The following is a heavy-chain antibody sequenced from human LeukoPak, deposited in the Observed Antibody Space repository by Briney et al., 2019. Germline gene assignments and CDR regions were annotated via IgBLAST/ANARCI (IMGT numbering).Heavy chain of an antibody. Sequence: TSETLSLTCTVSGGSISSYYWSWIRQPPGKGLEWIGYIYYSGSTNYNPSLKSRVTISVDTSKNQFSLKLSSVTAADTAVYYCARGLEMATISAFDIWGQGTMVTVSS. CDR2: IYYSGST. CDR1: GGSISSYY. D-gene: IGHD5-24*01. CDR3: ARGLEMATISAFDI. J-gene: IGHJ3*02. V-gene: IGHV4-59*01.